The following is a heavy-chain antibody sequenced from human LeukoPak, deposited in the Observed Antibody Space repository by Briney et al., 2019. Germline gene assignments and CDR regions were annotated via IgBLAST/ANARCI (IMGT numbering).Heavy chain of an antibody. D-gene: IGHD3-10*01. CDR1: GFTFSSYS. J-gene: IGHJ4*02. Sequence: GGSLRLSCAASGFTFSSYSMNWVRQAPGKGLEWVSSISSSSSYIYYADSVKGRFTISRDNAKNSLYLQMNSLRAEDTAVYYCARGPRSLYGSGSYYNVFDYWGQGTLVTVSS. CDR3: ARGPRSLYGSGSYYNVFDY. V-gene: IGHV3-21*01. CDR2: ISSSSSYI.